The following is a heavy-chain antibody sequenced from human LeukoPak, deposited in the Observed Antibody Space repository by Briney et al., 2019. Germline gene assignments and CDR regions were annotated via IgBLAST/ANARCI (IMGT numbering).Heavy chain of an antibody. CDR2: IYHGGDT. D-gene: IGHD2/OR15-2a*01. J-gene: IGHJ4*02. CDR1: GGSLTGQSS. Sequence: PSGTLSLTCAVSGGSLTGQSSWSWVRQPPGKGLEWIGEIYHGGDTNYDPSLKSRVSMSLDKSENHFSLNLNSVTAADTAIYYCESHVKVLCTRGFYYWGQGILVTVSS. V-gene: IGHV4-4*02. CDR3: ESHVKVLCTRGFYY.